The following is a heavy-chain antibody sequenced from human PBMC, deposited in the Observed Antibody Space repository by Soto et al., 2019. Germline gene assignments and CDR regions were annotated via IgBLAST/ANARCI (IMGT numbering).Heavy chain of an antibody. CDR2: MNPNNGNT. Sequence: ASVKVSCKASGYTFTNYDINWVRQATGQGLEWMGWMNPNNGNTGYAQQFQGRVTMTRNTSISTAYMELSSLRSEDTAVYYCAKASFSSWPHYYDYWGQGTLVTVSS. CDR1: GYTFTNYD. D-gene: IGHD6-13*01. J-gene: IGHJ4*02. CDR3: AKASFSSWPHYYDY. V-gene: IGHV1-8*01.